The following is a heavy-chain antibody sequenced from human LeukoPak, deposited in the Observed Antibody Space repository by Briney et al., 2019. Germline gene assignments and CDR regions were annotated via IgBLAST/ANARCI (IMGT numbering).Heavy chain of an antibody. V-gene: IGHV4-39*01. CDR1: GGSIISGYYY. Sequence: SETLSLTCTVSGGSIISGYYYWGWIRQPPGKGLEWIGSIYYSGSTYYNPSLKSRVTIYEDTSKNQFSLKLSSVTAADTAVYYCARHVTISGPYDASDIWGQGTMVTVSP. J-gene: IGHJ3*02. CDR3: ARHVTISGPYDASDI. CDR2: IYYSGST. D-gene: IGHD5-24*01.